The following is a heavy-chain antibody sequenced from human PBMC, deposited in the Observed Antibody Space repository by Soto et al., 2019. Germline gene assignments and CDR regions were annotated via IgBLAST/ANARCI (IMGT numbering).Heavy chain of an antibody. J-gene: IGHJ4*02. CDR3: ARTLTYYYGSGSYLEFDY. V-gene: IGHV2-70*04. CDR1: GFSLSTSGMR. Sequence: PTLVNPTQTLTLTCTFSGFSLSTSGMRVSWIRQPPGKALEWLARIDWDDDKFYSTSLKTRLTISKDTSKNQVVLTMTNMDPVDTATYYCARTLTYYYGSGSYLEFDYWGQGTLVTVSS. D-gene: IGHD3-10*01. CDR2: IDWDDDK.